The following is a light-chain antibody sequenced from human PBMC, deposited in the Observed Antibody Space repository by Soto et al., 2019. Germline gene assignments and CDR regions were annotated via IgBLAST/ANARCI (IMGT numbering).Light chain of an antibody. CDR3: KQSYSTPWT. J-gene: IGKJ1*01. CDR2: AAS. CDR1: QSISNY. Sequence: DIQMTQSPSTLSASIGDRVTITCRASQSISNYLNWYQQKPGKAPKLLIFAASTVQSGVPSRFSGSGSGTDFTLTISSLQPEDFATYYCKQSYSTPWTFGQGTKVDNK. V-gene: IGKV1-39*01.